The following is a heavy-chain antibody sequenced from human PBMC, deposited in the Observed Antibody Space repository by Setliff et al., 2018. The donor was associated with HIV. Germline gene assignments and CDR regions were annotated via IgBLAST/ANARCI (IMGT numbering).Heavy chain of an antibody. J-gene: IGHJ6*02. CDR1: GFTFTDYI. Sequence: HPGGSLRLSCAGSGFTFTDYIMHWVRQVPGKGLVWVSRINSDGSDTRYADSVKGRFTISRDNAKNTLYLQMNSLRAEDTAVYYCARGVRGVVNGMDVWGQGTTVTVSS. V-gene: IGHV3-74*01. CDR2: INSDGSDT. D-gene: IGHD3-10*01. CDR3: ARGVRGVVNGMDV.